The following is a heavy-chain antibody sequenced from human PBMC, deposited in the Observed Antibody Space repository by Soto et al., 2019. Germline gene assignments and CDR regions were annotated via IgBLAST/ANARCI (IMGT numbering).Heavy chain of an antibody. Sequence: GGSLRLSCAASGFTFSGFAMRWVRQSPGKGLEWVAFISYKGNNKYYAESVKGRFTISRDNSENTLYLQMSSLRGDDTAVYYCARDPDEDQLNPGGSFVNWGQGTLVTVSS. J-gene: IGHJ4*02. CDR3: ARDPDEDQLNPGGSFVN. CDR2: ISYKGNNK. D-gene: IGHD5-12*01. V-gene: IGHV3-30-3*01. CDR1: GFTFSGFA.